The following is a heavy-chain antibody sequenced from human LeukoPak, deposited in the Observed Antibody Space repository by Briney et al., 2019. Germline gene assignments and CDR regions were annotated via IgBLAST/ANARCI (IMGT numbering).Heavy chain of an antibody. J-gene: IGHJ4*02. CDR3: ARDGQYYYDTPGLYGGLNL. CDR1: GFTFDDYG. D-gene: IGHD3-22*01. V-gene: IGHV3-20*04. Sequence: GGSLRLSCAASGFTFDDYGMSWVRQVPGKGLEWVSGLRNGASTGYADSVKGRFTISRDNAENTLYLQMDSLRAEDTAVYFCARDGQYYYDTPGLYGGLNLWGQGALVTVSS. CDR2: LRNGAST.